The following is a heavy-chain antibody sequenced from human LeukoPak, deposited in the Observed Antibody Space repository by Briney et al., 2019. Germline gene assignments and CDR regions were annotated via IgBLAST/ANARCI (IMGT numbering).Heavy chain of an antibody. J-gene: IGHJ4*02. CDR2: ISGSGGST. CDR1: GFTFSSYA. CDR3: TTDASFPYYVWGSYMSPLSIDY. V-gene: IGHV3-23*01. Sequence: PGGSLRLSCAASGFTFSSYAMSWVRQAPGKGLEWVSAISGSGGSTYYADSVKGRFTISRDDSKNTLYLQMNSLKTEDTAVYYCTTDASFPYYVWGSYMSPLSIDYWGQGTLVTVSS. D-gene: IGHD3-16*01.